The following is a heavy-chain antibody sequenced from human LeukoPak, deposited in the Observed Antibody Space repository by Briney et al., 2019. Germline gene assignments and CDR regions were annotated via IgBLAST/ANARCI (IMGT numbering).Heavy chain of an antibody. Sequence: GGSLTPSCSASGLTYRSYAMIWVRPAPGKGGECVSAISGSGGSTYYADSVKGRFTISRDNSKNTLYLQMNSLRAEDTAVYYCAKEPYAAGGSPFDYWGQGTLVTVSS. CDR1: GLTYRSYA. D-gene: IGHD6-13*01. CDR2: ISGSGGST. J-gene: IGHJ4*02. V-gene: IGHV3-23*01. CDR3: AKEPYAAGGSPFDY.